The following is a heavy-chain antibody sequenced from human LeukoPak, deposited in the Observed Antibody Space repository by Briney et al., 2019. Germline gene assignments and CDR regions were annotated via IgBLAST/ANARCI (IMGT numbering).Heavy chain of an antibody. CDR1: GGSVSSNY. J-gene: IGHJ4*02. Sequence: SETLSLTCTVSGGSVSSNYWGWIRQPPGKGLEWIGSMSYSGSTFYNPSLKSRATISVDTSKNQFSLKLSSVTAADTAVYYCARQSSSLYDYWGQGTLVTVSS. V-gene: IGHV4-39*01. CDR2: MSYSGST. D-gene: IGHD6-13*01. CDR3: ARQSSSLYDY.